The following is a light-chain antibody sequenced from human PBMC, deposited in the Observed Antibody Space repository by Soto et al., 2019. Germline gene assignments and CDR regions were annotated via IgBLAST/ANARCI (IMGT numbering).Light chain of an antibody. J-gene: IGKJ1*01. Sequence: DIQMTQSPSSLSASVGDRFTITCRASQSISSYLNWYQQKPGKAPKVLIFAASSLQGGVPSRFSGSGSGTDFTLTISSLQPEDFATYYCQQSYSTPPWTFGQGTKGDIK. V-gene: IGKV1-39*01. CDR2: AAS. CDR3: QQSYSTPPWT. CDR1: QSISSY.